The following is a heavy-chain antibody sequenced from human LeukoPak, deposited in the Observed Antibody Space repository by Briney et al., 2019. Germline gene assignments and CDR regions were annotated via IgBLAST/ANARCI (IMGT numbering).Heavy chain of an antibody. Sequence: PGGSLRLSCAASGFTFSSYWMSWVRQAPGKGLEWVANIKQDGSEKYYVDSVKGRFTISRDNAKNSLYLQMNSLRAEDTAVYCCARDALTGYSGYWGQGTLVTVSS. CDR3: ARDALTGYSGY. CDR2: IKQDGSEK. D-gene: IGHD3-9*01. J-gene: IGHJ4*02. V-gene: IGHV3-7*01. CDR1: GFTFSSYW.